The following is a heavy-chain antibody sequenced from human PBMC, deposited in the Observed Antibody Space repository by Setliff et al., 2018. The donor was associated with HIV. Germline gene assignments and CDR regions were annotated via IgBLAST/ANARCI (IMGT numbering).Heavy chain of an antibody. CDR1: GFTFSSHW. CDR3: AKAKWLPRNSFYYYMDV. J-gene: IGHJ6*03. D-gene: IGHD6-19*01. V-gene: IGHV3-7*03. CDR2: IKKDGSEK. Sequence: GGSLRLSCAASGFTFSSHWMSWVRQAPGKGLEWVANIKKDGSEKYYVDSVRGRFTISRDDAKNSLYLQMNSLRAEDTGLYYCAKAKWLPRNSFYYYMDVWGKGTTVTVSS.